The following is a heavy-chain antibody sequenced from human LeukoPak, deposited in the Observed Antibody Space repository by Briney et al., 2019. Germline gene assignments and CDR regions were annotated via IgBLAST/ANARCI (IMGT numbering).Heavy chain of an antibody. V-gene: IGHV3-11*04. CDR1: GFTFSDYY. D-gene: IGHD1-7*01. CDR2: ISSSGSTI. CDR3: ARDGPDRNWNYVREYAFDI. Sequence: GSLRLSCAASGFTFSDYYMSWIRQAPGKGLEWVSYISSSGSTIYYADSVKGRFTISRDNAKNSLYLQMNSLRAEDTAVYYCARDGPDRNWNYVREYAFDIWGQGTMVTVSS. J-gene: IGHJ3*02.